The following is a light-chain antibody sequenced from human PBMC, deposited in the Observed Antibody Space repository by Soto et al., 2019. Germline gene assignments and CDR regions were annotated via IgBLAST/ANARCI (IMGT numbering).Light chain of an antibody. V-gene: IGKV1-5*01. CDR2: DAS. CDR1: QTIRSW. J-gene: IGKJ2*01. Sequence: DIQMTQSPSTLSASVGDRVTITCRASQTIRSWLAWYQQKPGKAPKLLIYDASSLESGVTSRFSGSGSGTEFTLTISSLQPDDFATYYCQQYNSNLYTFGQGTKVEIK. CDR3: QQYNSNLYT.